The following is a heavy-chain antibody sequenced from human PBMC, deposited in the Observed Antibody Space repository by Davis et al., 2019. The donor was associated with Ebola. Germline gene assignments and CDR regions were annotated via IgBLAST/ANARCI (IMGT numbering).Heavy chain of an antibody. CDR2: INPSGGST. CDR1: GYTFTSYY. CDR3: ARDSGLHSSSWYFVGLYYYYGMDV. J-gene: IGHJ6*02. D-gene: IGHD6-13*01. Sequence: ASVKVSCKASGYTFTSYYMHWVRQAPGQGLEWMGIINPSGGSTSYAQKFQGRVTMTRDTSTSTVYMELSSLRSEDTAVYYCARDSGLHSSSWYFVGLYYYYGMDVWGQGTTVTVSS. V-gene: IGHV1-46*01.